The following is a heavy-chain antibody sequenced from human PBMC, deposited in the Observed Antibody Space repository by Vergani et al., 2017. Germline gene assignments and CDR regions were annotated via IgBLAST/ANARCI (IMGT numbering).Heavy chain of an antibody. J-gene: IGHJ6*02. D-gene: IGHD3-10*01. CDR2: IYYSGST. V-gene: IGHV4-30-4*08. Sequence: QVQLQESGPGLVKPSQTLSLTCTVSGGSISSGDYYWSWIRQPPGKGLEWIGYIYYSGSTYYNPSLKSRVTISVDTSKNQFSLKLSSVTAADTAVDYCAGERKETYYYGSGSFYGMDVWGQGTTVTVSS. CDR1: GGSISSGDYY. CDR3: AGERKETYYYGSGSFYGMDV.